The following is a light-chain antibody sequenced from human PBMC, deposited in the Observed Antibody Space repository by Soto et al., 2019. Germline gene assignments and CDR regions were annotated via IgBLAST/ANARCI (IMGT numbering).Light chain of an antibody. V-gene: IGLV2-23*02. Sequence: QSVLTQPASVSGSPGQSITISCTGTNGDLGTYNLVSWYQQHPGKAPKTIIYEVTKRPSGVSKRFSGSKSGNTASLTISGLQAEDEADYYCCSYVGSNIFYVFGTGTKVTVL. CDR3: CSYVGSNIFYV. CDR1: NGDLGTYNL. CDR2: EVT. J-gene: IGLJ1*01.